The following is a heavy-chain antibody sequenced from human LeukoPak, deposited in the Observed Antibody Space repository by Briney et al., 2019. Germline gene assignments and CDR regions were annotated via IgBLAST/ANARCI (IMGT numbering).Heavy chain of an antibody. CDR2: ISSSSSYI. J-gene: IGHJ4*02. CDR1: GFTFSSYS. Sequence: GGSLRLSCAASGFTFSSYSTNWVRQAPGKGLEWVSSISSSSSYIYYADSVKGRFTISRDNAKNSLYLQMNSLRAEDTAVYYCARVGYDSSGYLDYWGQGTLVTVSS. D-gene: IGHD3-22*01. CDR3: ARVGYDSSGYLDY. V-gene: IGHV3-21*01.